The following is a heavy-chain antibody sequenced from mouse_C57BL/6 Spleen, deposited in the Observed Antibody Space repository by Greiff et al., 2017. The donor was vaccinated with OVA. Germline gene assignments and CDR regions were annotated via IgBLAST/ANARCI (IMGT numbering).Heavy chain of an antibody. V-gene: IGHV1-55*01. CDR2: IYPGSGST. Sequence: QVQLQQPGAELVKPGASVKMSCKASGYTFTSYWITWVKQRPGQGLEWIGDIYPGSGSTNYNEKFKSKATLTVDTSSSTAYMQLSSLTSEDAAVYYCARGVDYYAMDYWGQGTSVTVSS. CDR1: GYTFTSYW. J-gene: IGHJ4*01. CDR3: ARGVDYYAMDY. D-gene: IGHD1-1*02.